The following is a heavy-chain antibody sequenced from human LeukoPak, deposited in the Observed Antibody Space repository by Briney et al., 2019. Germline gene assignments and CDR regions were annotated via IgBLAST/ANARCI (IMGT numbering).Heavy chain of an antibody. J-gene: IGHJ4*02. D-gene: IGHD3-10*01. CDR3: ATEGHFTMVRGAFDY. CDR2: FDPEDGET. V-gene: IGHV1-24*01. Sequence: ASVKVSCKASGYTFTGYYMHWVRQAPGKGLEWMGGFDPEDGETIYAQKFQGRVTMTEDTSTDTAYMELSSLRSEDTAVYYCATEGHFTMVRGAFDYWGQGTLVTVSS. CDR1: GYTFTGYY.